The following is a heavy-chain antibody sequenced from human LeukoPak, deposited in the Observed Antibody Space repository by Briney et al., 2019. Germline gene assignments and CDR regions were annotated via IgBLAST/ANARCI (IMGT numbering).Heavy chain of an antibody. Sequence: ASVKVSCKASGYTFTVYYMHWVRQAPGQGLEWMGWINPNSGGTNYAQKFQGSVTMTRDTSISTAYMELSRLRSDDTAVYYCASADWNDQHTGRSWGQGEKGTVSS. CDR1: GYTFTVYY. J-gene: IGHJ3*01. CDR3: ASADWNDQHTGRS. D-gene: IGHD1-1*01. CDR2: INPNSGGT. V-gene: IGHV1-2*02.